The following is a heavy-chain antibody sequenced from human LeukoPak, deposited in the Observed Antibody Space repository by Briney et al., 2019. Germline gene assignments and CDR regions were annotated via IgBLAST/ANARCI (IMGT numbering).Heavy chain of an antibody. CDR3: ARDEIAAAGLFDY. J-gene: IGHJ4*02. D-gene: IGHD6-13*01. CDR2: ISSSSSYI. CDR1: GFTFDSYR. V-gene: IGHV3-21*01. Sequence: NPGGSLRLSCAASGFTFDSYRMNWVRQAPGKGLEWVSSISSSSSYIYYADSVKGRFTISRDNAENSLYLQMNSLRAEDTAVYYCARDEIAAAGLFDYWGQGTLVTVSS.